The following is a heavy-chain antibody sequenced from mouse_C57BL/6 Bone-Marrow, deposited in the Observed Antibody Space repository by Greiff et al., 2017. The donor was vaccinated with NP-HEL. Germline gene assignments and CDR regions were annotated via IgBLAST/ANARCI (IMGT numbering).Heavy chain of an antibody. Sequence: VQLKQSGAELVRPGASVKLSCTASGFNIKDDYMHWVKQRPEQGLEWIGWIDPENGDTEYASKFQGKATITADTSSNTAYLQLSSLTSEDTAVYYCTTDDYVDYWGQGTTLTVSS. CDR1: GFNIKDDY. D-gene: IGHD2-3*01. CDR2: IDPENGDT. CDR3: TTDDYVDY. J-gene: IGHJ2*01. V-gene: IGHV14-4*01.